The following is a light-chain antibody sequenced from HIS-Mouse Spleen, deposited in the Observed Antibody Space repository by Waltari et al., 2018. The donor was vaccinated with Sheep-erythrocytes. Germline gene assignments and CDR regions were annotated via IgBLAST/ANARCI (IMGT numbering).Light chain of an antibody. CDR3: CSYAGSYNHV. V-gene: IGLV2-23*02. CDR2: DVS. CDR1: SSDVGSYNL. J-gene: IGLJ1*01. Sequence: QSALTQPASVSGSPGQSITISCTATSSDVGSYNLVSWYQQHPGKAPKLMIYDVSKRPSGVPDRFSGSKSGNTASLTISGLQAEDEADYYCCSYAGSYNHVFATGTKVTVL.